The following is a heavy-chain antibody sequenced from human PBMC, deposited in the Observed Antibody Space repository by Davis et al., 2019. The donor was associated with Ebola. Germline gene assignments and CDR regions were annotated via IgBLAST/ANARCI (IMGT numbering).Heavy chain of an antibody. V-gene: IGHV5-10-1*01. D-gene: IGHD4-23*01. CDR2: IDPSDSYT. Sequence: GESLKISCQASGYSFGRDWITWVRQKPGKGLEWMGRIDPSDSYTNYSPSFQGHVTISADKSISTAYLQWSSLKASDTAMYYCARLGSVGFDPWGQGTLVTVSS. CDR3: ARLGSVGFDP. CDR1: GYSFGRDW. J-gene: IGHJ5*02.